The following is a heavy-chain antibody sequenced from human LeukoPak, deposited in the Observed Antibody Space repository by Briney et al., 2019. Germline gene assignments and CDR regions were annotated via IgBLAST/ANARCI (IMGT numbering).Heavy chain of an antibody. Sequence: PGGSLRLSCAASGFTFSNYNMNWVRQAPGKGLEWVSSISGSGRYIYYADSVKGRFTISRDNAKNSLFLQMNSLRAEDTAVYYCARVTASGWYPWGQGTLVTLSS. CDR1: GFTFSNYN. V-gene: IGHV3-21*01. J-gene: IGHJ5*02. D-gene: IGHD6-19*01. CDR3: ARVTASGWYP. CDR2: ISGSGRYI.